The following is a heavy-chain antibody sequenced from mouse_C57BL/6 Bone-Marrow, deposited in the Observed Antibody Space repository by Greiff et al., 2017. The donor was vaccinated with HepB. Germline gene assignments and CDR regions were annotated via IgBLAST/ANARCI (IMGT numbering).Heavy chain of an antibody. CDR1: GYSITSGYY. Sequence: ESGPGLVKPSQSLSLTCSVTGYSITSGYYWNWIRQFPGNKLEWMGYISYDGSNNYNPSLKNRISITRDTSKNQFFLKLNSVTTEDTATYYCARVGLPGWYFDVWGTGTTVTVSS. CDR3: ARVGLPGWYFDV. D-gene: IGHD2-4*01. V-gene: IGHV3-6*01. J-gene: IGHJ1*03. CDR2: ISYDGSN.